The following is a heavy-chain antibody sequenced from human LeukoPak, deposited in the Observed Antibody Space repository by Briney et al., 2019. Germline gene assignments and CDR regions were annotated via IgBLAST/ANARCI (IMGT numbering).Heavy chain of an antibody. J-gene: IGHJ4*02. D-gene: IGHD2-2*03. CDR1: GFTYSNYW. CDR2: IEDDGGEK. Sequence: GGSLRLSCAASGFTYSNYWMSWVRQAPGKGLEWVANIEDDGGEKYYVDSVKGRFSISRDNARNSLYLHMNSLRAEDTAVYYCARDPLRLDIVVVPAAPYFDYWGQGTLVTVSS. CDR3: ARDPLRLDIVVVPAAPYFDY. V-gene: IGHV3-7*01.